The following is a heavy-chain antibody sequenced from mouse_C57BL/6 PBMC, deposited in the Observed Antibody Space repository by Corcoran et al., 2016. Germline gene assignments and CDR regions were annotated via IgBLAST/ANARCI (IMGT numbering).Heavy chain of an antibody. D-gene: IGHD2-4*01. V-gene: IGHV1-19*01. J-gene: IGHJ3*01. CDR3: ARSAYDSPFAY. Sequence: EVQLQQSGPVLVKPGTSVKMSCKASGYTFTDYYMNWVKQSHGKSLEWIGAINPYNGVTNYSQKFKGKATLTLDKSSSTAYMELNSLTSEDSAVYYCARSAYDSPFAYWGQGTLVTVS. CDR2: INPYNGVT. CDR1: GYTFTDYY.